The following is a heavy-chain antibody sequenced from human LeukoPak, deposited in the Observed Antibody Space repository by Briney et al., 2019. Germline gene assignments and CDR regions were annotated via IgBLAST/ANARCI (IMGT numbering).Heavy chain of an antibody. CDR3: ARGGERVDTGPGAFDI. J-gene: IGHJ3*02. CDR1: GGTFSSYA. Sequence: SVKVSCKXSGGTFSSYAISWVRQAPGQGLERMGGIIPIFGTAKYAQKFQGRVTITADESTSTAYMELSSLRSEDTAVYYCARGGERVDTGPGAFDIWGQGTMVTVSS. D-gene: IGHD5-18*01. CDR2: IIPIFGTA. V-gene: IGHV1-69*13.